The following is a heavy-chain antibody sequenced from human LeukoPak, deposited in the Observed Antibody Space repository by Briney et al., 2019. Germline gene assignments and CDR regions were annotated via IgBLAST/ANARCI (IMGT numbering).Heavy chain of an antibody. V-gene: IGHV3-30*18. CDR1: GFTFSSYG. CDR3: AKDRVWYGSGSYFDY. D-gene: IGHD3-10*01. J-gene: IGHJ4*02. Sequence: GGSLRLSCAASGFTFSSYGMHWVRQAPGKGLEWVAVISYDGSNKYYADSVKGRFTISRDNSKNTLYLQMNSLRAEDTAVYYCAKDRVWYGSGSYFDYWAREPWSPSPQ. CDR2: ISYDGSNK.